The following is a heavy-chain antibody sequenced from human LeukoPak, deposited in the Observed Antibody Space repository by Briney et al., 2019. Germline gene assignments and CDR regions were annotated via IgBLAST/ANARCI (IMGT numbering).Heavy chain of an antibody. CDR3: AKDQIYYGDYVSLDY. D-gene: IGHD4-17*01. CDR2: ISGSGGST. V-gene: IGHV3-23*01. Sequence: GGSLRLSCATSGFTFSSYAMSWVRQAPGKGLEWVSAISGSGGSTYYADSVKGRFTISRDNSKNTLYLQMNSLRAEDAAVYYCAKDQIYYGDYVSLDYWGQGTLVTVSS. J-gene: IGHJ4*02. CDR1: GFTFSSYA.